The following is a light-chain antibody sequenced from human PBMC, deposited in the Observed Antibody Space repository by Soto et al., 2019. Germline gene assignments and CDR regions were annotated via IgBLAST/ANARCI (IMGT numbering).Light chain of an antibody. CDR1: SSDVGVYNY. V-gene: IGLV2-11*01. CDR3: CSYAGSYTFV. Sequence: QSVLTQPRSVSWSPGQSVTISCTGTSSDVGVYNYVPWYQQYPGKAPKIMIYDVSKRPSGVPDRFSGSKSDNTASLTISGLQAEDEADYYCCSYAGSYTFVFGSGTKGTVL. J-gene: IGLJ1*01. CDR2: DVS.